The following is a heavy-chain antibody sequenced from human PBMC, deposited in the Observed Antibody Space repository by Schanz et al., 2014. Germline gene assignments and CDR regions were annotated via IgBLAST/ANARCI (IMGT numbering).Heavy chain of an antibody. V-gene: IGHV3-23*01. CDR1: FFTVPTSS. Sequence: EVQLLESGGGLVQPGGSLRLSFSSSFFTVPTSSMSWVRQAPGKGLEWVSAISGSGGDTYYADSVKGRFTISRDNSKNTLYLQMNSLRAEDTAVYYCAKGQLLSYYFDYWGQGTLVTVSS. D-gene: IGHD2-21*01. CDR3: AKGQLLSYYFDY. CDR2: ISGSGGDT. J-gene: IGHJ4*02.